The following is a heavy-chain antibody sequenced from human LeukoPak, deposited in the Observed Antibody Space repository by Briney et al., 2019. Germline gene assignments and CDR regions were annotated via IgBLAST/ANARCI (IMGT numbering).Heavy chain of an antibody. J-gene: IGHJ4*02. V-gene: IGHV3-23*01. CDR1: GFTFSSYA. CDR2: ISGSGGST. D-gene: IGHD1-26*01. Sequence: GGSLRLSCAAFGFTFSSYAMSWVRQAPGKGLEWVSAISGSGGSTYYADSVKGRFTISRDNSKNTVYLQMNSLRAEDTAVYYCAKDRSGSYGGGFDYWGQGTLVTVSS. CDR3: AKDRSGSYGGGFDY.